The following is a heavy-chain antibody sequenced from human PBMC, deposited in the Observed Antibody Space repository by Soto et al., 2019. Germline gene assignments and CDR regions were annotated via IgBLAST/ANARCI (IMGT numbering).Heavy chain of an antibody. J-gene: IGHJ3*02. CDR2: IIPIFGTA. V-gene: IGHV1-69*01. CDR3: ARGSVSSDLTSDAFDI. CDR1: GGTFSSYA. D-gene: IGHD1-20*01. Sequence: QVQLVQSGAEVKKPGSSVKVSCKASGGTFSSYAISWVRQAPGQGLEWMGGIIPIFGTANYAQKFQGRVTITADESTSIAYMEQSCLRSEDTAVYYCARGSVSSDLTSDAFDICDHGTMVTVSS.